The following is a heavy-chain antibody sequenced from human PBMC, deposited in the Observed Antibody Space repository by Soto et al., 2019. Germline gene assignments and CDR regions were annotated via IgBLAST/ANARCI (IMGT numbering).Heavy chain of an antibody. CDR1: GFTFSSYA. Sequence: QVQLVESGGGVVQPGRSLRLSCAASGFTFSSYAMHWVRQAPGKGLEWVAVISYDGSNKYYADSVKGRFTISRDNSKNTLYLQMYSLRAEDTAVYYCARDTYYCSGGSCYFAYYYGMDVWGQGTTVTVSS. J-gene: IGHJ6*02. CDR3: ARDTYYCSGGSCYFAYYYGMDV. CDR2: ISYDGSNK. D-gene: IGHD2-15*01. V-gene: IGHV3-30-3*01.